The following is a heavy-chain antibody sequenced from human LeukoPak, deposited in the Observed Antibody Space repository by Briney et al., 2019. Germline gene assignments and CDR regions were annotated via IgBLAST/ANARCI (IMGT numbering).Heavy chain of an antibody. D-gene: IGHD1-26*01. CDR3: ARSPFVGGVGATSWYFDL. Sequence: PSETLSLTCAVYGGSFSGYYWSWIRQPPGKGLEWIGEINHSGSTNYNPSLKSRVTISVDTSKNQSSLKLSSVTASDTALYYCARSPFVGGVGATSWYFDLWGRGTLVTVSS. CDR2: INHSGST. V-gene: IGHV4-34*01. CDR1: GGSFSGYY. J-gene: IGHJ2*01.